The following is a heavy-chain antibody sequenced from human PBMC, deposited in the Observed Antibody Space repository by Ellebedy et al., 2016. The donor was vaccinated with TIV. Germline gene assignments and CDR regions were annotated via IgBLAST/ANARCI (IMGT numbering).Heavy chain of an antibody. J-gene: IGHJ4*02. CDR1: GFTFTTYA. D-gene: IGHD3-22*01. CDR3: AKEWFYYDSSGYCGAPLFY. Sequence: GESLKISXAASGFTFTTYAMSWARQAPGKGLEWVSTISGSGGSTYYADSVKGRFTISRDNSKNTLYLQMNSLRVEDMAIYYCAKEWFYYDSSGYCGAPLFYWGQGTLVTVSS. CDR2: ISGSGGST. V-gene: IGHV3-23*01.